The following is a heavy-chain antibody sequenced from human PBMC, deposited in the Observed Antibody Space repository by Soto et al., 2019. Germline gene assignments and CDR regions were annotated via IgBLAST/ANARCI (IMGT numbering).Heavy chain of an antibody. V-gene: IGHV4-30-2*01. Sequence: PSETLSLTCAVSGGPISSGGYSWSWIRQPPGKGLEWIGYIYHSGSTYYNPSLKSRVTISVDRSKNQFSLYLQMNSLRAGDTAVYYCARSPPGGYHYYYGMDVWGQGTTVTVSS. J-gene: IGHJ6*02. CDR1: GGPISSGGYS. CDR2: IYHSGST. D-gene: IGHD3-22*01. CDR3: ARSPPGGYHYYYGMDV.